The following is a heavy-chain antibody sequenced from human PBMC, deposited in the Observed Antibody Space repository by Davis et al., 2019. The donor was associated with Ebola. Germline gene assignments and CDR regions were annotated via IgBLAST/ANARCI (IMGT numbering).Heavy chain of an antibody. Sequence: GSLRLSCTVSGGSISSYYWSWIRQPPGKGLEWIGYIYYSESTNYNPSLKSRVTISVDTSKNQFSLKLSSVTAADTAVYYCARQTEGYDSSGYYLRPFDYWGQGTLVTVSS. J-gene: IGHJ4*02. D-gene: IGHD3-22*01. V-gene: IGHV4-59*08. CDR2: IYYSEST. CDR1: GGSISSYY. CDR3: ARQTEGYDSSGYYLRPFDY.